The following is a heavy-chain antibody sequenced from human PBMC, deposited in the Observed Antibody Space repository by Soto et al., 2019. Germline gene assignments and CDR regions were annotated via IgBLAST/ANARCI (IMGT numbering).Heavy chain of an antibody. J-gene: IGHJ5*02. CDR1: GFTFSSYG. Sequence: PGGSLRLSCAASGFTFSSYGMHWVRQAPGKGLEWVAVISYDGSNKYYADSVKGRFTISRDNSKNTLYLQMNSLRAEDTAVYYCARRQVDIVVVVAASGYNWFDPWGQGTLVTRLL. CDR3: ARRQVDIVVVVAASGYNWFDP. CDR2: ISYDGSNK. V-gene: IGHV3-30*03. D-gene: IGHD2-15*01.